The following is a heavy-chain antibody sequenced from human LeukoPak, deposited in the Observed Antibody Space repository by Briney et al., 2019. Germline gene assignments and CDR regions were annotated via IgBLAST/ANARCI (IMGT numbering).Heavy chain of an antibody. Sequence: GASVKVSCKASGYTFTGYYMHWVRQAPRQGLEWMGWINPNSGGTNYAQNFRGRVTISVDTSKNQFSLKLSSVTAADTAVYYCARGVVVPAAKFGRTFDYWGQGTLVTVSS. CDR1: GYTFTGYY. CDR3: ARGVVVPAAKFGRTFDY. J-gene: IGHJ4*02. CDR2: INPNSGGT. D-gene: IGHD2-2*01. V-gene: IGHV1-2*02.